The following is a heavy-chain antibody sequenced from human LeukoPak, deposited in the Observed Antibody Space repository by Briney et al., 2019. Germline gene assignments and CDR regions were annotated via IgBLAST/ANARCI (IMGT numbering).Heavy chain of an antibody. V-gene: IGHV3-21*01. CDR2: ISSSSSYI. D-gene: IGHD2-15*01. J-gene: IGHJ5*02. CDR1: GFTFSSYS. CDR3: ARDPYCSGGSCTGWFDP. Sequence: PGGSLRFSCAASGFTFSSYSMNWVRQAPGKGLEWVSSISSSSSYIYYADSVKGRFTISRDNAKNSLYLQMNSLRAEDTAVYYCARDPYCSGGSCTGWFDPWGQGTLVTVSS.